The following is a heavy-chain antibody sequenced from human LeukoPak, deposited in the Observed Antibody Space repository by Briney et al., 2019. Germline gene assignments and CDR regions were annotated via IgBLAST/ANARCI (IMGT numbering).Heavy chain of an antibody. CDR1: GFTFSAYW. V-gene: IGHV3-7*01. CDR3: ARDYRGKDV. CDR2: IKQDGSDK. J-gene: IGHJ6*02. D-gene: IGHD3-10*01. Sequence: PGGSLRLSCAASGFTFSAYWMSWVCQAPGKGLEWVANIKQDGSDKFYVDSVKGRFTISKDNAKNSVYLQMDSLRIEDTAVYYCARDYRGKDVWGRGTTVTVSS.